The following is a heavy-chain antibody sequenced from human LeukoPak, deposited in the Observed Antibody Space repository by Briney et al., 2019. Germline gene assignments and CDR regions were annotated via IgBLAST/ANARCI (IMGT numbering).Heavy chain of an antibody. CDR1: GYTLTELS. Sequence: ALVKVSCKVSGYTLTELSMHWVRQAPGKGLEWMGGFDPEDGETIYAQKFQGRVTMTEDTSTDTAYMELSSLRSEDTAVYYCATAPNSGSYPFDYWGQGTLVTVSS. D-gene: IGHD1-26*01. CDR2: FDPEDGET. CDR3: ATAPNSGSYPFDY. J-gene: IGHJ4*02. V-gene: IGHV1-24*01.